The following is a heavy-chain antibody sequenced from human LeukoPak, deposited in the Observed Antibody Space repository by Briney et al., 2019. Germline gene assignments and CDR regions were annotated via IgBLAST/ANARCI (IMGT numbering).Heavy chain of an antibody. D-gene: IGHD3-22*01. Sequence: ASVKVSCKASGYTFTGYYMHWVRQAPGQGLEWMGWINPNSGGTTYAQKFQGRVTMTRDTSISTAYMELSRLRSDDTAVYYCARGRVYDSSGYYYGSNDYWGQGTLVTVSS. J-gene: IGHJ4*02. CDR3: ARGRVYDSSGYYYGSNDY. V-gene: IGHV1-2*02. CDR1: GYTFTGYY. CDR2: INPNSGGT.